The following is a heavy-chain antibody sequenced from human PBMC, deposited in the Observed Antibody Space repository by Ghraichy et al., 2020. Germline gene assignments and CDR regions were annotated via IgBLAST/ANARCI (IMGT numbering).Heavy chain of an antibody. CDR1: GFIFNNYE. V-gene: IGHV3-48*03. CDR3: ARDRGSGTAPEESGFDY. D-gene: IGHD3-16*01. J-gene: IGHJ4*02. CDR2: ISGSGSTI. Sequence: GGSLRLSCAASGFIFNNYEMNWVRQAPGKGLEWVSYISGSGSTIYYGDSVKGRFTISRDNAKNSLSLQLNSLRAEDTAVYYCARDRGSGTAPEESGFDYWGQGTLVTVSS.